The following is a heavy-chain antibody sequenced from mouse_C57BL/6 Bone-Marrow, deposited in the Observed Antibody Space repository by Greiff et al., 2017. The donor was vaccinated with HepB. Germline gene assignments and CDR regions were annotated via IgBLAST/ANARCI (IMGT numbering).Heavy chain of an antibody. D-gene: IGHD1-1*01. CDR1: GFNIKDDY. CDR2: IDPENGDT. V-gene: IGHV14-4*01. Sequence: VQLQQSGAELVRPGASVKLSCTASGFNIKDDYMHWVKQRAAQGLEWIGWIDPENGDTEDASKFKGKSTITADTPSNTSYLQLSSLTSEDTSVYYCTTRTHYGTGGYWGQGTTLTVSS. CDR3: TTRTHYGTGGY. J-gene: IGHJ2*01.